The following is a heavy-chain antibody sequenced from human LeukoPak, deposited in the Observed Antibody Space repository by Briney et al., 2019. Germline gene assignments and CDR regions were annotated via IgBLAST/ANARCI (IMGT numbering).Heavy chain of an antibody. V-gene: IGHV4-34*01. J-gene: IGHJ4*02. CDR1: GGSFSGYY. Sequence: PSETLSLTCAVYGGSFSGYYWSWIRQPPGKGLEWIGEINHSGSTNYNPSRKSRVTISVDTSKNQFSLKLSSVTAADTAVYYCVSWAAADSTFDYWGQGTLVTVSS. CDR3: VSWAAADSTFDY. CDR2: INHSGST. D-gene: IGHD6-13*01.